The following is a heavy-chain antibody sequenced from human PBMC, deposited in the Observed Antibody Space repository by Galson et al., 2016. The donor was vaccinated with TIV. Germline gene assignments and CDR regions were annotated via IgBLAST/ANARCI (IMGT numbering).Heavy chain of an antibody. CDR3: GRKDSSVHGDLRGAFDV. J-gene: IGHJ3*01. Sequence: SLRLSCAVSGFTVNAYHMSWVRQAPGKGLEWVSVIYSGGDTYYSDSVKGRFTISRDNSKNTVHLQMNSLRVEDTAVYYCGRKDSSVHGDLRGAFDVWGQGTKVIVSS. D-gene: IGHD4-17*01. CDR1: GFTVNAYH. CDR2: IYSGGDT. V-gene: IGHV3-53*01.